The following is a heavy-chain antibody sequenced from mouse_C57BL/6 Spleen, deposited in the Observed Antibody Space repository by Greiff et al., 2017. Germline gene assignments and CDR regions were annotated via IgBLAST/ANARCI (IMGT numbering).Heavy chain of an antibody. CDR2: IDPSDSYT. CDR3: ARANYSNALAY. CDR1: GYTFTSYW. J-gene: IGHJ3*01. D-gene: IGHD2-5*01. V-gene: IGHV1-69*01. Sequence: QVQLQQPGAELVMPGASVKLSCKASGYTFTSYWMHWVKQRPGQGLEWIGEIDPSDSYTNYNQKFKGKSTLTVDKSSSTAYMQLSSLTSEDSAVYYCARANYSNALAYWGQGTLVTVSA.